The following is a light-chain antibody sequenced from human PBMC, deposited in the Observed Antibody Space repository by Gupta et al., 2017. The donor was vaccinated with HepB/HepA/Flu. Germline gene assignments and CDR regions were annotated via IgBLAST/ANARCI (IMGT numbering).Light chain of an antibody. CDR1: QSVLYSYNNKNY. Sequence: DIVMTQSPHSLAVSLGERATINCKSSQSVLYSYNNKNYIAWYQQKPGQPPKLLFYWASTRESGVPDSFSGSGSGTDFTLTISSLQAEDVAVYYCQQDDSFIKTFGQGTKVEIK. CDR2: WAS. V-gene: IGKV4-1*01. J-gene: IGKJ1*01. CDR3: QQDDSFIKT.